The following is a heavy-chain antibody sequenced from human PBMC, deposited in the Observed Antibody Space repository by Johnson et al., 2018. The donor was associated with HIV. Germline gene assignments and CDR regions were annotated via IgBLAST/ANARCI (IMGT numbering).Heavy chain of an antibody. CDR2: ISGSGGST. CDR1: GFTFNSYA. J-gene: IGHJ3*02. CDR3: ARFRSSNWFDAFDI. D-gene: IGHD6-13*01. Sequence: VQLVESGGDLVQPGGSLRLSCAASGFTFNSYAMSWVRQGPGKGLEWVAAISGSGGSTYYADSVKGRFTISRDNAKNSLHLQMNSLRAEDAAVYYCARFRSSNWFDAFDIWGQGTMVTVSS. V-gene: IGHV3-23*04.